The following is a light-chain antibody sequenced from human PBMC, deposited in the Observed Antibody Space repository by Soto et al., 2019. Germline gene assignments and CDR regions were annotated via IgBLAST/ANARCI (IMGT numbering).Light chain of an antibody. J-gene: IGLJ2*01. Sequence: QSVLTQPPSASGSPGQSVTIPCAGTSTDVGEYNYVSWYQQHPGKVPKLIIFEVNKRPSGVPDRFSGSKSGDTASLTVSGLQAEDEADYYCLSFVGAPVIFGGGTKLTVL. CDR2: EVN. CDR3: LSFVGAPVI. CDR1: STDVGEYNY. V-gene: IGLV2-8*01.